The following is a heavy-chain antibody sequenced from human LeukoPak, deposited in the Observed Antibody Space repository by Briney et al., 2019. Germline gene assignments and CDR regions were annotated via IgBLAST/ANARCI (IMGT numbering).Heavy chain of an antibody. V-gene: IGHV1-2*02. D-gene: IGHD3-22*01. CDR1: GYTFTGYY. Sequence: ASVKVSCKASGYTFTGYYIHWVRQAPGQGLEWVGWINPNSGGAKYAQKFQDRVTMTRDTSISTAYMGLSRLRSGDTAVYYCAKGRVVXGXXXXXXXWXDPWXXGXLVTV. J-gene: IGHJ5*02. CDR2: INPNSGGA. CDR3: AKGRVVXGXXXXXXXWXDP.